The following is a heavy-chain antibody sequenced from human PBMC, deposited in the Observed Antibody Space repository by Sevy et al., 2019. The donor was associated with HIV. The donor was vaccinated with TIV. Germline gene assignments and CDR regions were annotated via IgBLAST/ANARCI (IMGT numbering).Heavy chain of an antibody. Sequence: SETLSLTCAVYGGSFSGYYWSWIRQPPGKGLEWIGEINHRGSSDYNPSLKSLVTISIDTSKNQFSLKLTSVTAADTAVYYCARVRTSSSSLYYFDYWGQGTLVTVSS. J-gene: IGHJ4*02. CDR1: GGSFSGYY. CDR3: ARVRTSSSSLYYFDY. CDR2: INHRGSS. V-gene: IGHV4-34*01. D-gene: IGHD6-13*01.